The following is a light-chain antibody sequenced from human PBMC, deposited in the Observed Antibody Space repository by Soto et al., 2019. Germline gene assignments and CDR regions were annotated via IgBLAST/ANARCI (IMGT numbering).Light chain of an antibody. V-gene: IGKV3-15*01. CDR1: QSVSSN. CDR3: QQYNNWPPPLT. CDR2: GAS. Sequence: EIVMTQSPATLSVSPGERATLSCRASQSVSSNLAWYQQKPGQAPRLLIYGASTRATVIPARFSDSGSGTEFTLTISSLQSEDFAVYYCQQYNNWPPPLTFGGGTKVEIK. J-gene: IGKJ4*01.